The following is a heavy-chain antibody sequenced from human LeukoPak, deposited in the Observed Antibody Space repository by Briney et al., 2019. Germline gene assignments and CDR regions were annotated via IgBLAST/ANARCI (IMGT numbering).Heavy chain of an antibody. CDR2: ISWNSGSI. Sequence: GGSLRLSCVASGFDFSSYAMTWVRQAPGRGLEWVSSISWNSGSIAYADSVKGRFTISRDNSKNTLYLQMNSLRAEDTAVYYCAKESGSGWYDFDYWGQGTLVTVSS. D-gene: IGHD6-19*01. V-gene: IGHV3-23*01. CDR3: AKESGSGWYDFDY. J-gene: IGHJ4*02. CDR1: GFDFSSYA.